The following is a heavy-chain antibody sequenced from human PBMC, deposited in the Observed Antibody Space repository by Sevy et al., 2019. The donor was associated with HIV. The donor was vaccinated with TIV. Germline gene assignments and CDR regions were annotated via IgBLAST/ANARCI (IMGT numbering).Heavy chain of an antibody. J-gene: IGHJ6*02. D-gene: IGHD3-16*02. Sequence: GGSLRLSCAASGFSFSRSAMHWVRQAPGKGLEWVAVMSYNGNKKYNGDSVKGRFTISRDDSKNTLYLQMNSLRAEDTAVYYCAREAFLIGGVIVSYGMDVWGQGTTVTVSS. V-gene: IGHV3-30*04. CDR2: MSYNGNKK. CDR3: AREAFLIGGVIVSYGMDV. CDR1: GFSFSRSA.